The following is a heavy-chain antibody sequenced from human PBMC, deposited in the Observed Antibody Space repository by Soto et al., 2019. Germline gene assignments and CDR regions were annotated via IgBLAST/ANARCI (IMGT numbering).Heavy chain of an antibody. D-gene: IGHD4-17*01. CDR3: ASGGSTVTREFDY. CDR2: INPKSGDT. CDR1: GYTFTGFY. J-gene: IGHJ4*02. V-gene: IGHV1-2*04. Sequence: QVHLVQSGAEVKKPGASVKVSCKALGYTFTGFYMHWVRQAPGQGLEWMGWINPKSGDTEYAQKVQGWVTMTRDTSISTAYMELSRLKSDDTAVYYCASGGSTVTREFDYWGQGTLVSVSS.